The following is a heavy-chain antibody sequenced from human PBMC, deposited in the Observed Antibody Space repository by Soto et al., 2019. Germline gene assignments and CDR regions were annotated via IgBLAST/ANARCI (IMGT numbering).Heavy chain of an antibody. CDR2: ISGGGGGA. CDR3: ARELSGSWYNWFDP. Sequence: LRLSCTASGFTFNSYAMNWVRQAPGKGLEWVSGISGGGGGAYYADSVQGRFIISRDNSKNTLYLQMNSLRAEDAAIYYCARELSGSWYNWFDPWGQGTLVTVSS. D-gene: IGHD6-13*01. CDR1: GFTFNSYA. V-gene: IGHV3-23*01. J-gene: IGHJ5*02.